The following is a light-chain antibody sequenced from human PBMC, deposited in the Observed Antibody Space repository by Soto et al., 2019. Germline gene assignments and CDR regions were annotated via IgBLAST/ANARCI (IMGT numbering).Light chain of an antibody. J-gene: IGKJ1*01. CDR3: QNYNSAPWT. CDR2: AAS. V-gene: IGKV1-27*01. CDR1: RDITDY. Sequence: DIQMTQSPSSLSASVGDRVTITCRASRDITDYLARYQQKPGQVPKLLIYAASTLQSGVPSRFTASGSGTDFTLTITGLQPEDFATYYCQNYNSAPWTFGQGTRVEF.